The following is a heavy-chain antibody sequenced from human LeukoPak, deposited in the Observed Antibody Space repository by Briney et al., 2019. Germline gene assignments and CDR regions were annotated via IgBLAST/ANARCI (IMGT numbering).Heavy chain of an antibody. V-gene: IGHV3-48*03. D-gene: IGHD3-3*01. CDR2: ICSIGSTI. CDR3: ARDLGVTIFGVVGNWFDP. Sequence: PRGSLRLSCVAPGFTFTIYEMSWVRQAPGEGLGWVSYICSIGSTIYYEDSVKGRFTISRDNAKNSLYLQMNSLRAEDKAVYYCARDLGVTIFGVVGNWFDPWGQGTLVTVSS. J-gene: IGHJ5*02. CDR1: GFTFTIYE.